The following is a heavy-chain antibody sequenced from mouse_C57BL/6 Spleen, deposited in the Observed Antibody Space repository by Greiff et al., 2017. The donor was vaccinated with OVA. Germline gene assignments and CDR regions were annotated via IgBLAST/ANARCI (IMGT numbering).Heavy chain of an antibody. CDR1: GYSITSGYY. D-gene: IGHD3-2*02. V-gene: IGHV3-6*01. J-gene: IGHJ2*01. CDR2: ISYDGSN. Sequence: ESGPGLVKPSQSLSLTCSVTGYSITSGYYWNWIRQFPGNKLEWMGYISYDGSNNYNPSLKNRISITRDTSKNQFFLKLNSVTTEDTATYYCARASSGVDYWGQGTTLTVSS. CDR3: ARASSGVDY.